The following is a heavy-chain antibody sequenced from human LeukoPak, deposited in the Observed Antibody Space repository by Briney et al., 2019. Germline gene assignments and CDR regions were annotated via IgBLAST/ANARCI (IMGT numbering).Heavy chain of an antibody. J-gene: IGHJ4*02. D-gene: IGHD3-22*01. CDR1: GFTFRSYA. CDR2: ISGGSHTT. V-gene: IGHV3-23*01. Sequence: PGGSLRLSCAASGFTFRSYAMSWVRQAPGKGLEWVSGISGGSHTTNYVDSVEGRFTISRDNPKNTLYLQMDSLRAEDTAVYFCAKGYHYDSSYHIDYWGQGTLVTVSS. CDR3: AKGYHYDSSYHIDY.